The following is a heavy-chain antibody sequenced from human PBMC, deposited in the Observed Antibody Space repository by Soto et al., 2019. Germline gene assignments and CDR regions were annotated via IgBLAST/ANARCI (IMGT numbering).Heavy chain of an antibody. CDR2: ICGSGGRT. D-gene: IGHD3-16*01. V-gene: IGHV3-23*01. Sequence: WGSLRLPCAASGFTFSSHAMSWVRQSPGKGLEWVSAICGSGGRTFYADSVKDRFTISRDSSKHSMYLKMNRPRADDMSVYYYEKALIQATFGGVSLDLYYYYGREGWGQGT. CDR3: EKALIQATFGGVSLDLYYYYGREG. CDR1: GFTFSSHA. J-gene: IGHJ6*01.